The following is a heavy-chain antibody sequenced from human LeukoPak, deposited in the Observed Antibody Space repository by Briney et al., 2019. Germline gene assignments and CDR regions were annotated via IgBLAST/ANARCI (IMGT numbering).Heavy chain of an antibody. CDR1: GGTFSSYA. D-gene: IGHD3-22*01. CDR2: IIPIFGTA. CDR3: ARDQCYDSSGYSNWFDP. V-gene: IGHV1-69*05. Sequence: SVKVSCKASGGTFSSYAISWVRQAPGQGLEWMGRIIPIFGTANYAQKFQGRVTITTDESTSTAYMELSSLRSEDTAVYYCARDQCYDSSGYSNWFDPWGQGTLVTVSS. J-gene: IGHJ5*02.